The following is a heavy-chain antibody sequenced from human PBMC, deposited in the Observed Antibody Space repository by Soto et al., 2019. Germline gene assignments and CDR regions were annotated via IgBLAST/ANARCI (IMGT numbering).Heavy chain of an antibody. Sequence: GASVKVSCKASGYTFSHYGIGWVRQAPGQGLEWMGWISAYNGNTHYAEKVQGRVTLTTNTSTSTADMELRSLRSDDTAVYYCARGGQECSATRCAYIYDGLDVWGQGTTVTVSS. CDR3: ARGGQECSATRCAYIYDGLDV. V-gene: IGHV1-18*01. D-gene: IGHD1-26*01. CDR1: GYTFSHYG. CDR2: ISAYNGNT. J-gene: IGHJ6*02.